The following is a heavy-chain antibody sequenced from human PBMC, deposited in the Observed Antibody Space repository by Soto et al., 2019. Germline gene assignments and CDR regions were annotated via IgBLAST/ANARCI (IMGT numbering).Heavy chain of an antibody. D-gene: IGHD4-17*01. Sequence: PSETLSLTCTVSGGSISSGDYYWSWTRQPPGKGLEWIGYIYYSGSTYYNPSLKSRVTISVDTSKNQFSLKLSSVTAADTAVYYCARSQVTVTTFGGFDYWGQGTLVTVSS. CDR3: ARSQVTVTTFGGFDY. V-gene: IGHV4-30-4*01. CDR2: IYYSGST. J-gene: IGHJ4*02. CDR1: GGSISSGDYY.